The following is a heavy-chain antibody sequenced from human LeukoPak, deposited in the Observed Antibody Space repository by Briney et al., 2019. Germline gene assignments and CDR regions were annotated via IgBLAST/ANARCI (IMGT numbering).Heavy chain of an antibody. Sequence: GGSLRLSCAASGFTFSSYAMSWVRQAPGKGLEWVSAISGSGGSTYYADSVKGRFTISRDNSKNTLYLQMSSLRAEDTAVCYCAKENNSGRDFWSGLIDYWGQGTLVTVSS. CDR3: AKENNSGRDFWSGLIDY. CDR1: GFTFSSYA. J-gene: IGHJ4*02. D-gene: IGHD3-3*01. CDR2: ISGSGGST. V-gene: IGHV3-23*01.